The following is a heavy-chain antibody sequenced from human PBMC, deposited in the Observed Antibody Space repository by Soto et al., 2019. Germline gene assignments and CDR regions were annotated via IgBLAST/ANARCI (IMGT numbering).Heavy chain of an antibody. D-gene: IGHD5-18*01. Sequence: QVQLVQSGAEVKKPGASVKVSCKASGYTFTSYAMHWVRQAPGQRLEWMGWINAGNGNTKYSQKFQGRVTITRDTSASTAYMELSSLRSEDTAVYYCARAVIQLWSAVDFDYWGQGTLVTVSS. CDR1: GYTFTSYA. CDR2: INAGNGNT. V-gene: IGHV1-3*01. J-gene: IGHJ4*02. CDR3: ARAVIQLWSAVDFDY.